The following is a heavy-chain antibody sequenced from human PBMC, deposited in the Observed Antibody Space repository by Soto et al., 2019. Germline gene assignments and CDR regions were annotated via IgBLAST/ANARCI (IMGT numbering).Heavy chain of an antibody. CDR1: GFTFSSYS. CDR3: AAVDIVAEDYFDY. D-gene: IGHD5-12*01. V-gene: IGHV3-21*01. Sequence: SGGSLRLSCAASGFTFSSYSMNWVRQAPGKGLEWVSSISSSSSYIYYADSVKGRFTISRDNAKNSLYLQMNSLRAEDTAVYYCAAVDIVAEDYFDYWGQGTLVTVSS. CDR2: ISSSSSYI. J-gene: IGHJ4*02.